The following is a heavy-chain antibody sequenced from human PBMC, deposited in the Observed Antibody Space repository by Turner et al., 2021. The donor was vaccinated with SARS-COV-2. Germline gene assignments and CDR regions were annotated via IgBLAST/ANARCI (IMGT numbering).Heavy chain of an antibody. CDR1: GFTFSSYW. J-gene: IGHJ4*02. Sequence: EVQLVESGGGLVQPGGSLKPSWSASGFTFSSYWTSWVRQAPGKGLEWVANIKQDGSEKYYVDSVKGRFNISRDNAKNSLYLQMNSLRAEDTAVYYCARLHTSSWYFDYWGQGTLVTVSS. CDR2: IKQDGSEK. V-gene: IGHV3-7*03. CDR3: ARLHTSSWYFDY. D-gene: IGHD6-13*01.